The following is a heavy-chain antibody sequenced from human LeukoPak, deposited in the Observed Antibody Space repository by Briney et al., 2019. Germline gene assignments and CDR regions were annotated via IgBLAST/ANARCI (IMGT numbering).Heavy chain of an antibody. CDR2: IRPSGDNT. D-gene: IGHD3-9*01. CDR1: GFTFSSYD. V-gene: IGHV3-23*01. J-gene: IGHJ4*02. CDR3: VKDHGWLLYS. Sequence: GGSLRLSCAASGFTFSSYDMTWVRQAPGRGLEWVSSIRPSGDNTYYAGSVEGRFTISRDNSKNTLYLQMNSLRADDTAVYYCVKDHGWLLYSWGQGTLVTVSS.